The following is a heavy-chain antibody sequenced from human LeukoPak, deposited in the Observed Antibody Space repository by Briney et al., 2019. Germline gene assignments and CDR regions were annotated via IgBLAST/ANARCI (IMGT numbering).Heavy chain of an antibody. J-gene: IGHJ4*02. CDR3: ARDDEITFGTVN. Sequence: GGSLRLSCAASGFIFSTNAMTWVRQAPRKGLEWVANIKEDGSEKYYVDSVKGRFTISRDNAKKSLYLEMNSLRAEDTAVYYCARDDEITFGTVNWGQGTLVTVSS. V-gene: IGHV3-7*01. CDR1: GFIFSTNA. D-gene: IGHD3-16*01. CDR2: IKEDGSEK.